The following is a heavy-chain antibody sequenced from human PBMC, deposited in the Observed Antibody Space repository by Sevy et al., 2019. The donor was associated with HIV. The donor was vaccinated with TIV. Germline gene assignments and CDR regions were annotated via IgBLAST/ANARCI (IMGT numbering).Heavy chain of an antibody. CDR1: GFTFSDYY. J-gene: IGHJ4*02. V-gene: IGHV3-21*01. CDR3: ARDGGCSSTSCLLYFDS. Sequence: GGSLRLSCAASGFTFSDYYMNWVRQAPGKGLEWVSSISSRSSYIHYADSVRGRFTISRDNAKNSLYLQMNSLRVDDTAVYFYARDGGCSSTSCLLYFDSWGQGALVTVSS. D-gene: IGHD2-2*01. CDR2: ISSRSSYI.